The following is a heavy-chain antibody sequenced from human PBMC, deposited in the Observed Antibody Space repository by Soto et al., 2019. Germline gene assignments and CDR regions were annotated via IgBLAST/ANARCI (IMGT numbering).Heavy chain of an antibody. J-gene: IGHJ6*02. V-gene: IGHV1-8*01. CDR1: GYTFTSYD. D-gene: IGHD3-22*01. CDR2: MNPNSGNT. CDR3: ARGFTYYYDSSGYSHYYGMDG. Sequence: ASVKVSCKASGYTFTSYDINWVRQATGQGLEWMGWMNPNSGNTGYAQKFQGRVTMTRNTSISTAYMELSSLRSEDTAVYYCARGFTYYYDSSGYSHYYGMDGWGQGTTVTVSS.